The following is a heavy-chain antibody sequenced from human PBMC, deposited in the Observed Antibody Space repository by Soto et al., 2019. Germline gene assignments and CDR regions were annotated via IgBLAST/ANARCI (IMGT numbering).Heavy chain of an antibody. D-gene: IGHD2-2*01. CDR3: ARGRAFGIVLVPAFLDY. Sequence: QVQLVQSGAEVKKPGSSVKVSCKASGGTFSSYAISWVRQAPGQGLEWMGGIIPIFGTANYAQKFQGRVTITADESTRTAYMELSSLRSEDTAVYYCARGRAFGIVLVPAFLDYWGQGTLVTVSS. CDR2: IIPIFGTA. CDR1: GGTFSSYA. V-gene: IGHV1-69*12. J-gene: IGHJ4*02.